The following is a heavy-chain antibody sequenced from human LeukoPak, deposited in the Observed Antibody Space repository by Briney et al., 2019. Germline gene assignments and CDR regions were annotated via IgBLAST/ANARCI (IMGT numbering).Heavy chain of an antibody. Sequence: GGSLRLSCAASGFTFSDYYINWIRQAPGEGLEWVSHISSSGRLMQYADSVKGRFTITRDNAQNFMSLQMNSLKPEDTAVYYCARDTNNGLDVWGRGTTVTVSS. CDR1: GFTFSDYY. D-gene: IGHD1-14*01. J-gene: IGHJ6*02. V-gene: IGHV3-11*01. CDR2: ISSSGRLM. CDR3: ARDTNNGLDV.